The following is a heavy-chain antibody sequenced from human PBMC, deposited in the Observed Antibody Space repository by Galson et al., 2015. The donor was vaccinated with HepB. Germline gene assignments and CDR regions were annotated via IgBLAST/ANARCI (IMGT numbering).Heavy chain of an antibody. CDR3: AKDRDGGVDY. CDR1: GFTFSSYG. J-gene: IGHJ4*02. CDR2: ISYDGSNK. D-gene: IGHD4-23*01. V-gene: IGHV3-30*18. Sequence: SLRLSCAASGFTFSSYGMHWVRQAPGKGLEWVAVISYDGSNKYYADSVKGRFTISRDNSKNTLYLQTNSLRAEDTAVYYCAKDRDGGVDYWGQGTLVTVSS.